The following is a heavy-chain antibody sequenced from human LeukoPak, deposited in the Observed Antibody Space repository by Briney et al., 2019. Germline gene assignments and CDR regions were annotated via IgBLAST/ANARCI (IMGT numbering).Heavy chain of an antibody. CDR1: GGSFSGYY. V-gene: IGHV4-34*01. J-gene: IGHJ6*02. Sequence: SETLSLTCAVYGGSFSGYYWSWIRQPPGKGLEWIGEINHSGSTNYNPSLKSRVTISVDTSKNQFSLKLSSVTAADTAVYYCARSSGWIYSYYGMDVWGQGTTVTVSS. CDR2: INHSGST. CDR3: ARSSGWIYSYYGMDV. D-gene: IGHD6-19*01.